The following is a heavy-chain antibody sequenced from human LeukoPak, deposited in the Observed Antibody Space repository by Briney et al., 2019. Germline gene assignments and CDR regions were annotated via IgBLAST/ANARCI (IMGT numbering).Heavy chain of an antibody. CDR2: IQYDENNE. D-gene: IGHD2-15*01. J-gene: IGHJ4*02. CDR1: GFTFSSYA. Sequence: GGSLRLSCAASGFTFSSYAMHWVRQAPGKGLEWVAFIQYDENNEYYADSLKGRFTISRDNSKNTLYLQMNSLRAEDTAVYYCAKDVVAYCSGGGCYSVDYWGQGTLVTVSS. V-gene: IGHV3-30*04. CDR3: AKDVVAYCSGGGCYSVDY.